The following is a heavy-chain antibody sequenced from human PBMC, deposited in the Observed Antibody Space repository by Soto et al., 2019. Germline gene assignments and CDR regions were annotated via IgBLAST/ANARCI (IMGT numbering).Heavy chain of an antibody. CDR2: INPILSMS. V-gene: IGHV1-69*02. J-gene: IGHJ4*02. D-gene: IGHD3-10*01. CDR3: ASSYGSGYRAFDY. CDR1: GDTFTFYS. Sequence: QVQLVQSGAEVKKPGSSVRVSCKASGDTFTFYSINWVRQAPGLGLEWMGRINPILSMSNYAQRFPGRVTMTADKSTSTANMDLSSVRSEDTDMYYCASSYGSGYRAFDYWGQGALGSVAS.